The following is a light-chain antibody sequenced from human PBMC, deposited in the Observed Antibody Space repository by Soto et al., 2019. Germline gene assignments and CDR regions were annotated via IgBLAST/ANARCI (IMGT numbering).Light chain of an antibody. Sequence: EIVLTQSPGTLSLSPGERATLSCRASQSVSSSYLAGYHQKPGQAPRLLIYGASSRATGIPNRFSGSGSGTDVTLSISRLEPEDFAVYYCQQYGSLPGTFGQGTKVEIK. V-gene: IGKV3-20*01. J-gene: IGKJ1*01. CDR1: QSVSSSY. CDR3: QQYGSLPGT. CDR2: GAS.